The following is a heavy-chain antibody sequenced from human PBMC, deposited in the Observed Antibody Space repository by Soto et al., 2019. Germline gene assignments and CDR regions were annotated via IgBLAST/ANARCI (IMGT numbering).Heavy chain of an antibody. V-gene: IGHV3-23*01. CDR1: GFTFCSYA. CDR3: AKAISVVRGVTQPFDY. D-gene: IGHD3-10*01. Sequence: GGSLRLSCAASGFTFCSYAVSWVRQAPGEGLEWVSAISGSGGSTYYADSVKGRFTISRDNSKNTLYLQMNSLRAEDTAVYYCAKAISVVRGVTQPFDYWGQGTLVTVSS. J-gene: IGHJ4*02. CDR2: ISGSGGST.